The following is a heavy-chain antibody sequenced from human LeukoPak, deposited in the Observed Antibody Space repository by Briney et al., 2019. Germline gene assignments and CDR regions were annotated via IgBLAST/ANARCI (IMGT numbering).Heavy chain of an antibody. CDR2: ISSSSSYI. D-gene: IGHD5-18*01. CDR1: RFTFSSYS. CDR3: ARQYSYGFDWFDP. Sequence: GGSLRLSCAASRFTFSSYSMNWVRQAPGKGLEWVSSISSSSSYIYYADSVKGRFTISRDNAKNSLYLQMNSLRAEDTAVYYCARQYSYGFDWFDPWGQGTLVTVSS. J-gene: IGHJ5*02. V-gene: IGHV3-21*01.